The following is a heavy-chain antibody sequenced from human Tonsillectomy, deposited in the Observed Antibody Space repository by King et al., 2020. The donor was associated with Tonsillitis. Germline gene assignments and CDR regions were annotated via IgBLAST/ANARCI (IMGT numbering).Heavy chain of an antibody. CDR2: ISYDGSNK. Sequence: QLVQSGGGVVQPGRSLRLSCAASGFTFSTYGMHWVRQAPGKGLEWVAVISYDGSNKYYADSVKGRFTISRDNSKNTLYLQMNSLRAEDTAVYYCARSGEIHAFDIWGQGTLVTVSS. CDR3: ARSGEIHAFDI. V-gene: IGHV3-33*05. CDR1: GFTFSTYG. J-gene: IGHJ3*02. D-gene: IGHD3-10*01.